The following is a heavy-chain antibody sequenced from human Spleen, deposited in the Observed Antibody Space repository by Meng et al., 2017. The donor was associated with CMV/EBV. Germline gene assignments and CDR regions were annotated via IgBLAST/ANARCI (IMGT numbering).Heavy chain of an antibody. CDR3: AKVRGYSSSMDPGAYFDY. Sequence: GESLKISCAASGFTFSSYSMNWVRQAPGKGLEWVANINQDGSDKYFADSVKGRFTISRDTSKNTLYLHMSSLRADDTAVYYCAKVRGYSSSMDPGAYFDYWGQGTLVTVSS. CDR2: INQDGSDK. CDR1: GFTFSSYS. J-gene: IGHJ4*02. V-gene: IGHV3-7*03. D-gene: IGHD6-6*01.